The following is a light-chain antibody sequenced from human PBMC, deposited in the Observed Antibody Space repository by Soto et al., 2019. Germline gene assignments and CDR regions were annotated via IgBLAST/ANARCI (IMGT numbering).Light chain of an antibody. V-gene: IGLV2-23*02. Sequence: QSALTQPASVSGSPGQSITISCTGSSSDVGYYKLVSWYQQHPGKAPKLMIYEVSKRPSGISNRFSGSKSGNTASLTISGLQAEDEAEYHCCSYVGRSVMVFGGGTKLTVL. CDR1: SSDVGYYKL. J-gene: IGLJ2*01. CDR2: EVS. CDR3: CSYVGRSVMV.